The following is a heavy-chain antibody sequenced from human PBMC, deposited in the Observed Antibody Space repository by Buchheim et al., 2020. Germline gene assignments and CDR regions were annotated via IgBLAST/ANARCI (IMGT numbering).Heavy chain of an antibody. V-gene: IGHV4-30-4*01. CDR1: GGSISSGDYY. Sequence: QVQLQESGPGLVKPSQTLSLTCTVSGGSISSGDYYWSWIRQPPGKGLEWIGYIYYSGSTYYNPSLKRRVTISVETSKNQFSLKLSSVTAADTAVYYCGGGYCSSTSCYMGLDYWGQGTL. CDR2: IYYSGST. D-gene: IGHD2-2*02. CDR3: GGGYCSSTSCYMGLDY. J-gene: IGHJ4*02.